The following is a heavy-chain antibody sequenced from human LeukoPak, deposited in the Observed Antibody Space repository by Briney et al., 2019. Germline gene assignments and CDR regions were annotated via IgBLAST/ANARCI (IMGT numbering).Heavy chain of an antibody. CDR1: GFTFSSYG. CDR3: ARDCSSTSCPRGDY. D-gene: IGHD2-2*01. CDR2: IWYDGSNK. Sequence: GGSLRLSCAASGFTFSSYGMHWVRQAPGKGLEWVAVIWYDGSNKYYADSVKGRFTISRDNSKNTLYLQMNSLRAEDTAVYYCARDCSSTSCPRGDYWGQGTLVTVSS. J-gene: IGHJ4*02. V-gene: IGHV3-33*08.